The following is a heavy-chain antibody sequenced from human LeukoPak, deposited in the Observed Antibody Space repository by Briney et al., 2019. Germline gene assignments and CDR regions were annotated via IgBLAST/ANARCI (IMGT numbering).Heavy chain of an antibody. J-gene: IGHJ6*03. V-gene: IGHV4-30-2*01. CDR3: ARGPSWGNSFYYYYMDV. CDR1: GGSISSGGYS. CDR2: IYHSGST. Sequence: SQTLSLTCAVSGGSISSGGYSWSWIRQPPGKGLEWIGYIYHSGSTYYNPSLKSRVTISVDRSKNQFSLKLSSVTAADTAVYYCARGPSWGNSFYYYYMDVWGKGTTVTVSS. D-gene: IGHD2-2*01.